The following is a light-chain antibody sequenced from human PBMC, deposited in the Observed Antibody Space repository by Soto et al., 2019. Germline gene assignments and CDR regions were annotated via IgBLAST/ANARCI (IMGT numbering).Light chain of an antibody. CDR3: QQYYNNPFT. CDR1: QSLLYSSNNKNY. J-gene: IGKJ4*01. CDR2: WAS. Sequence: DIVMTQSPDSLAVSLGERATINRRSSQSLLYSSNNKNYLAWYQQKPGQPPKLVIYWASTRESGVPDRFSGSGSGTDFTLTISSLQAEDVAVYYCQQYYNNPFTFGGGTKVEIK. V-gene: IGKV4-1*01.